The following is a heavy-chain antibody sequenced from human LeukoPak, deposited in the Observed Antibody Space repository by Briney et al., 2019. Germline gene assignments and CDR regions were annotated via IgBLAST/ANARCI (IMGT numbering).Heavy chain of an antibody. CDR2: ISSSGSTI. V-gene: IGHV3-48*03. CDR1: GFTFSSYE. D-gene: IGHD3-22*01. CDR3: ARASYYDTIDY. J-gene: IGHJ4*02. Sequence: GGSLRLSCAASGFTFSSYEMNWVRQAPGKGLEWVSYISSSGSTIYYADSVKVRFTISRDNAKNSLYLQMNSLRAEDTAVYYCARASYYDTIDYWGQGTLVTVSS.